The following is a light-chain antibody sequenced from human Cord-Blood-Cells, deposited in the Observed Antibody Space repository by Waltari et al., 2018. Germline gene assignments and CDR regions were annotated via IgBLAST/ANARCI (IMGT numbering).Light chain of an antibody. CDR3: NSRDSSGNHLYV. CDR1: SLRSYY. V-gene: IGLV3-19*01. Sequence: SSELTQDPAVSVALGQTVRITCKGDSLRSYYASWYQQKPGQAPVLVIYGKNNRPSGIQDRFSGSSSGNTASLTITGAQAEDEADYYCNSRDSSGNHLYVFGTGTKVTVL. J-gene: IGLJ1*01. CDR2: GKN.